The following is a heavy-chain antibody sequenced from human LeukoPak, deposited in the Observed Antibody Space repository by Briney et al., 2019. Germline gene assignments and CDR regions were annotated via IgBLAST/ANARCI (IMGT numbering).Heavy chain of an antibody. CDR1: GGSFSGYY. J-gene: IGHJ4*02. V-gene: IGHV4-34*01. CDR2: INHSGST. D-gene: IGHD3-22*01. CDR3: ARGPDYYDSSGYYYAFFDY. Sequence: SETLSLTCAVYGGSFSGYYWSWIRQPPGQGLEWIGEINHSGSTNYNPSLKSRVTISVDTSKKQFSLKLSSVTAADTAVYYCARGPDYYDSSGYYYAFFDYWGQGTLVTVSS.